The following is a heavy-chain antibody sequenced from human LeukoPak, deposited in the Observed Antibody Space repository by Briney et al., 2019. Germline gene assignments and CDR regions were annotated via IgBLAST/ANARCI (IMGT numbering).Heavy chain of an antibody. CDR3: ARKARTYYYDSSGSYWYFDL. CDR2: IYYRGST. CDR1: GGSISSYY. D-gene: IGHD3-22*01. Sequence: SETLSLTCTVSGGSISSYYWSWIRQPPGKGLEWIGYIYYRGSTNYNSSLKSRVTILVDMSKNQFSLNLNSMTAADTAVYYCARKARTYYYDSSGSYWYFDLWGRGTLVTVSS. J-gene: IGHJ2*01. V-gene: IGHV4-59*01.